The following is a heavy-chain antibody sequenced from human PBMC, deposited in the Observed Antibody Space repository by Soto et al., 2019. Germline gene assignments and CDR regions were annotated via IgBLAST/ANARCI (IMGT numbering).Heavy chain of an antibody. CDR2: IYYSGST. V-gene: IGHV4-59*01. CDR1: GGSISSYY. J-gene: IGHJ5*02. Sequence: LSLTCTVSGGSISSYYWSWIRQPPGKGLEWIGYIYYSGSTNYNPSLKSRVTISVDTSKNQFSLKLSSVTAADTAVYYCARVGYYYDSSGFSWFDPWGQGTLVTVSS. D-gene: IGHD3-22*01. CDR3: ARVGYYYDSSGFSWFDP.